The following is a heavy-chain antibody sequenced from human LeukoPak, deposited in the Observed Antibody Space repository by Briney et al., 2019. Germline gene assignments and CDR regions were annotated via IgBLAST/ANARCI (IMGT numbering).Heavy chain of an antibody. Sequence: KTGGSLRLSCAASGSTFSTSAMNWVRQVPGKGLEWVSSIDYDSSHIYYAASVRGRFTISRDNAGDSVYPQMDSLRVGDTAVYYCTRDPLRYLRVGHYDYWGQGTLVAVSS. D-gene: IGHD3-9*01. CDR3: TRDPLRYLRVGHYDY. CDR1: GSTFSTSA. V-gene: IGHV3-21*01. CDR2: IDYDSSHI. J-gene: IGHJ4*02.